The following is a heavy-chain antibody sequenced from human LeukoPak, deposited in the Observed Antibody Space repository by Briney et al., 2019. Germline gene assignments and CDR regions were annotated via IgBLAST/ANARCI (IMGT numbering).Heavy chain of an antibody. CDR3: ARTTYYYGSGSSYYYYYGMDV. CDR1: GGSISSSSYY. D-gene: IGHD3-10*01. Sequence: SETLSLTCTVSGGSISSSSYYWGWIRQPPGKGLEWIGSIYYSGSTYYNPSLKSRVTISVDTSKNQFSLKLSSVTAADTAVYYFARTTYYYGSGSSYYYYYGMDVWGQGTTVTVSS. CDR2: IYYSGST. V-gene: IGHV4-39*01. J-gene: IGHJ6*02.